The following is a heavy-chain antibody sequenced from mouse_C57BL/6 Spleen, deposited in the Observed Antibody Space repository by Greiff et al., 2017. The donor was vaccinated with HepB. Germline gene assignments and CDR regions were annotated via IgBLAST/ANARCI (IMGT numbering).Heavy chain of an antibody. CDR3: ARGGTYYSNYDY. V-gene: IGHV1-64*01. D-gene: IGHD2-5*01. Sequence: QVQLKQPGAELVKPGASVKLSCKASGYTFTSYWMHWVKQRPGQGLEWIGMIHPNSGSTNYNEKFKSKATLTVDKSSSTAYMQLSSLTSEDSAVYYCARGGTYYSNYDYWGQGTTLTVSS. CDR2: IHPNSGST. CDR1: GYTFTSYW. J-gene: IGHJ2*01.